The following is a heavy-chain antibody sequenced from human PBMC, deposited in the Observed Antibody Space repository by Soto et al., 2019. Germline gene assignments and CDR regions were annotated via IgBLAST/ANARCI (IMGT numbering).Heavy chain of an antibody. D-gene: IGHD6-6*01. V-gene: IGHV4-34*01. Sequence: PSETLSLTCAVYGGSFSGFYWSWIRQPPGKGLEWIGEINHSGSTNYSPSLKSRLTISVDTSKNQFSLKLSSVTAADTAVYYCARGPAFVYSSSSEGVDPPNNYYYYYAMDVWGQGTTVTVSS. CDR1: GGSFSGFY. CDR2: INHSGST. J-gene: IGHJ6*02. CDR3: ARGPAFVYSSSSEGVDPPNNYYYYYAMDV.